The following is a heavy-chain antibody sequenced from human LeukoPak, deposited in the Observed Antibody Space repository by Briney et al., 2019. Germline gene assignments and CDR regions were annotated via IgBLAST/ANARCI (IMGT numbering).Heavy chain of an antibody. J-gene: IGHJ3*02. CDR1: GFTFSSYS. Sequence: PGGSLRLSCAASGFTFSSYSMNWVRQAPGKGLEWVSYISSSSSTIYYADSVKGRFTISRDNAKNPLYLQMNSLRAEDTAVYYCAKDPGGGAFDLLLASDAFDIWGQGTMVTVSS. CDR3: AKDPGGGAFDLLLASDAFDI. D-gene: IGHD3-9*01. CDR2: ISSSSSTI. V-gene: IGHV3-48*04.